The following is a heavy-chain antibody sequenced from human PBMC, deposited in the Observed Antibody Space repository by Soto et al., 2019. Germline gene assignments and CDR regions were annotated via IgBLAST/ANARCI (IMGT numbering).Heavy chain of an antibody. CDR3: VKGVSSYFGADCYSDL. J-gene: IGHJ5*02. Sequence: EVQLLGSGGGVVQPGGSLRLSCAASGFTFNNYAMHWVRQAPGKGLEWVAGISGSGGTTYYADSVKGRFTISRDNSMFRLYRQMINLRAGDTGVYCGVKGVSSYFGADCYSDLWGPGTLVTVS. CDR2: ISGSGGTT. CDR1: GFTFNNYA. D-gene: IGHD2-21*02. V-gene: IGHV3-23*01.